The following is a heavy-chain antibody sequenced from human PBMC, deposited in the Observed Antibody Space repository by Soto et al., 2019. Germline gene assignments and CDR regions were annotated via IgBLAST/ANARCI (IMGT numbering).Heavy chain of an antibody. CDR1: GGTFSSYA. V-gene: IGHV1-69*13. Sequence: SVKVSCKASGGTFSSYAISWVRQAPGQGLEWMGGIIPIFGTANYAQKFQGRVTITADESTSTAYMELSSLRSEDTAVYYCARGVRTTVYAIRYFDYWGQGTLVTVSS. J-gene: IGHJ4*02. CDR3: ARGVRTTVYAIRYFDY. CDR2: IIPIFGTA. D-gene: IGHD2-8*01.